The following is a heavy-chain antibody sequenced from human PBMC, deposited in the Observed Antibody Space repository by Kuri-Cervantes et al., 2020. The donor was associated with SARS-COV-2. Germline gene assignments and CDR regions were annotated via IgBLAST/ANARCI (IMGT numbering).Heavy chain of an antibody. CDR3: AKGGLDSGWGY. D-gene: IGHD6-19*01. CDR2: IYSGGSST. J-gene: IGHJ4*02. Sequence: GESLKISCAASGLTFSSYAMSWVRQAPGKGLEWVSVIYSGGSSTYYVDSVKGRFTISRDNSKNTLYLQMNSLRAEDTAVYYCAKGGLDSGWGYWGQGTLVTVSS. V-gene: IGHV3-23*03. CDR1: GLTFSSYA.